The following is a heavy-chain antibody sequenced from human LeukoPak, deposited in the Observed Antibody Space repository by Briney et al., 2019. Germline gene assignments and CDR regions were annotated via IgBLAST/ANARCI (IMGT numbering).Heavy chain of an antibody. CDR3: ARDLYDSGPGWFDP. CDR2: IYHSGST. CDR1: GYSISSGYY. D-gene: IGHD3-10*01. Sequence: SETLSLTCTVSGYSISSGYYWGWIRQPPGKGLEWIGSIYHSGSTYYNPSLKSRVTISVDTSKNQLSLKLTSVTAADTAIYYCARDLYDSGPGWFDPWGQGTLVTVSS. V-gene: IGHV4-38-2*02. J-gene: IGHJ5*02.